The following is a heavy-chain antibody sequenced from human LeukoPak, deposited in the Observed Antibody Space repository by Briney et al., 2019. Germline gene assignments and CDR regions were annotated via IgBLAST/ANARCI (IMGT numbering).Heavy chain of an antibody. V-gene: IGHV3-30*02. D-gene: IGHD3-10*01. J-gene: IGHJ4*02. CDR3: AKDRMVRGVKYYFDY. CDR2: IRYDGSNK. CDR1: GFTFSSYG. Sequence: GGSLRLSCAASGFTFSSYGMHWVRQAPGKGLEWVAFIRYDGSNKYYADSVKGRFTISRDNSKNTLYLQMNSLRAEDTAVYHCAKDRMVRGVKYYFDYWGQGTLVTVSS.